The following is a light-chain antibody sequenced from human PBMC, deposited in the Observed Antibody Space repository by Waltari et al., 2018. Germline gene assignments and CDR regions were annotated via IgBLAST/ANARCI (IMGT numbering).Light chain of an antibody. CDR2: NNN. Sequence: QSVLTQPPSASGTPGQRVTISCSGSYSNIGSNYVYWYLQLPGTAPKLLFFNNNHRPSDVPDRFSASKSGPSASRAISGLRSEDEADYYCAAWDDNLRGVFGGGTRLAVL. CDR3: AAWDDNLRGV. V-gene: IGLV1-47*01. J-gene: IGLJ2*01. CDR1: YSNIGSNY.